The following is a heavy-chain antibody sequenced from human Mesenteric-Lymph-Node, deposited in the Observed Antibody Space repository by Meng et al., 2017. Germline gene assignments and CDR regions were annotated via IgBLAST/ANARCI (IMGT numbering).Heavy chain of an antibody. CDR3: ARDYASSGFFDY. Sequence: ASVKVSCKASGYTFTGYYLNWVRQAPGQGLEWMGIINPSGGSTSYAQKFQGRVTMTRDTSTSTVYMELSSLRSEDTAVYYCARDYASSGFFDYWGQGTLVTGYS. D-gene: IGHD3-22*01. J-gene: IGHJ4*02. V-gene: IGHV1-46*01. CDR2: INPSGGST. CDR1: GYTFTGYY.